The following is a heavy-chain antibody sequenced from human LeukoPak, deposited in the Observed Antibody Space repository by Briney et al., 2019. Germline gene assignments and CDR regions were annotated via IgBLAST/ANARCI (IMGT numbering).Heavy chain of an antibody. V-gene: IGHV3-9*01. Sequence: GGSLRLSCAASGFTFDDYAMHWVRQAPGKGLEWVSGISWNSVSIGYADSVKGRFTISRDNAKNSLYLQMNSLRAEDTALYYCAKDPGGGYGSGSYYWDYFDYWGQGTLVTVSS. CDR2: ISWNSVSI. J-gene: IGHJ4*02. D-gene: IGHD3-10*01. CDR3: AKDPGGGYGSGSYYWDYFDY. CDR1: GFTFDDYA.